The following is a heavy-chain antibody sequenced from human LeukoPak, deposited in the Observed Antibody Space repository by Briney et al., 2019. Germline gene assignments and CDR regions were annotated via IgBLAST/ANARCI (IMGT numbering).Heavy chain of an antibody. D-gene: IGHD3-22*01. V-gene: IGHV3-21*01. J-gene: IGHJ5*02. CDR2: ISSSSSYI. CDR3: ARSSGYPYFDQ. CDR1: GFTFSSYS. Sequence: GGSLRLSCAASGFTFSSYSMNWVRQAPGKGLEWVSSISSSSSYIYYRDSVKGRFTASRDNAKNSVYLQMNSLRAEDTAVYYCARSSGYPYFDQWGPGTLVTVSS.